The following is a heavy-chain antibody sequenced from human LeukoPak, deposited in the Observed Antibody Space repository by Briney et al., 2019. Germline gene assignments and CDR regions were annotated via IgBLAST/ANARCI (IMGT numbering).Heavy chain of an antibody. V-gene: IGHV1-24*01. CDR2: FDPEDGET. CDR3: ATLYDILTGLDY. CDR1: GYTLTELS. Sequence: ASVKVSCKVSGYTLTELSMHWVRQAPGKGLEWMGGFDPEDGETIYAQKFQGRVTMTEDTSTDTAYMELSSLRSEDTAVYYYATLYDILTGLDYWGQGTLVTVSS. D-gene: IGHD3-9*01. J-gene: IGHJ4*02.